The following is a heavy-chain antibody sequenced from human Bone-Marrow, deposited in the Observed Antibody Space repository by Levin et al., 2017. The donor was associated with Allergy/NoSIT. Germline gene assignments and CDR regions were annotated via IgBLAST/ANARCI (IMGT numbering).Heavy chain of an antibody. J-gene: IGHJ6*02. V-gene: IGHV3-9*01. CDR3: AKGNGYSYGTTQYGMDG. D-gene: IGHD5-18*01. CDR2: ISWNSGSI. Sequence: GGSLRLSCAASGFTFDDYAMHWVRQAPGKGLEWVSGISWNSGSIGYADSVKGRFTISRDNAKNSLYLQMNSLRAEDTALYYCAKGNGYSYGTTQYGMDGWGQGTTVTVSS. CDR1: GFTFDDYA.